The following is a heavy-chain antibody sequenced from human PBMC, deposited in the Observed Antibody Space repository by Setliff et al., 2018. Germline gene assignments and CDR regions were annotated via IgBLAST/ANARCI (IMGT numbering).Heavy chain of an antibody. V-gene: IGHV1-24*01. CDR3: ATRGALLWFGEVADAFDI. J-gene: IGHJ3*02. CDR1: GYTLTELS. CDR2: FDPEDGET. D-gene: IGHD3-10*01. Sequence: ASVKVSCKVSGYTLTELSMHWVRQAPGKGLEWMGGFDPEDGETIYAQKFQGRVTMTEDTSTDTAYMELRSLRSEDTAVYYCATRGALLWFGEVADAFDIWGQGTMVTVS.